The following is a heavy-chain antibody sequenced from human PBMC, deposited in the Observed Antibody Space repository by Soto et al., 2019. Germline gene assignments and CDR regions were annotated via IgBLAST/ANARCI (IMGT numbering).Heavy chain of an antibody. J-gene: IGHJ4*02. V-gene: IGHV3-23*01. CDR2: ISGSGGST. CDR1: GFTFSSSA. CDR3: AKERWLRFVGPVDY. Sequence: EVQLLESGGGLVQPGGSLRLSCAASGFTFSSSAMSWVRQAPGKGLEWVSAISGSGGSTYYADSVKVRCTISRDNSKNTLYLQMNSLRAEDTAVYYCAKERWLRFVGPVDYWGQGTLVTVSS. D-gene: IGHD5-12*01.